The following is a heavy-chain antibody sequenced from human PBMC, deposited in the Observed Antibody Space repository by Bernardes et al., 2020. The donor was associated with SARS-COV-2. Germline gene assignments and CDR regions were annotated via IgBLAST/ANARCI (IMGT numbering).Heavy chain of an antibody. Sequence: GGSLRLSCAASGFTFSSYAMHWVRQAPGKGLEWVAVISYDGSNKYYADSVKGRFTISRDNSKNTLYLQMNSLRAEDTAVYYCARANIDEDIVVVPAAIHFDYMDVWGKGTTVTVSS. J-gene: IGHJ6*03. V-gene: IGHV3-30*04. CDR2: ISYDGSNK. CDR3: ARANIDEDIVVVPAAIHFDYMDV. D-gene: IGHD2-2*01. CDR1: GFTFSSYA.